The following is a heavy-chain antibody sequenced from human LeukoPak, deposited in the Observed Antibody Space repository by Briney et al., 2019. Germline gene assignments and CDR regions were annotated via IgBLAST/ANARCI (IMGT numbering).Heavy chain of an antibody. CDR1: GGTFSSYA. J-gene: IGHJ4*02. V-gene: IGHV1-69*05. Sequence: ASVKVSCKASGGTFSSYAISWVRQAPGQGLEWMGGIIPIFGTANYAQKFQGRVTITTDESTSTAYMELSSLRSEDTAVYYCAKDIYRRIVVVTATPDYWGQGTLVTVSS. CDR2: IIPIFGTA. CDR3: AKDIYRRIVVVTATPDY. D-gene: IGHD2-21*02.